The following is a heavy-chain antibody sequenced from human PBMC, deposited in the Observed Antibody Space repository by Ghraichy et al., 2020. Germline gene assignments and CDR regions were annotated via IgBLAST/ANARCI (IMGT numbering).Heavy chain of an antibody. D-gene: IGHD3-22*01. CDR3: AKERDSSGYYSFRGDYYGMDV. CDR2: ISYDGSNK. CDR1: GFTFSKYG. V-gene: IGHV3-30*18. J-gene: IGHJ6*02. Sequence: GESLNISCAASGFTFSKYGMHWVRQTPGKGLEWVAVISYDGSNKYYEDSVKGRFTISRDNSKNTLYLQMNSLRAEDTAVYYCAKERDSSGYYSFRGDYYGMDVWGQGTTVTVSS.